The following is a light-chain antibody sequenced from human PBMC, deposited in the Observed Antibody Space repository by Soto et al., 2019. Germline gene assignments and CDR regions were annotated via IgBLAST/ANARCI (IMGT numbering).Light chain of an antibody. CDR1: QSISSW. CDR3: QQANSWPIT. J-gene: IGKJ5*01. V-gene: IGKV1-12*01. Sequence: DIQMTQYPSTLSASVGDRVTITCRASQSISSWLAWYQQKPGKAPKLLIYAASSLASGIPSRFSGSGSGTDFTLTISSLQPEDFAAYYCQQANSWPITFGQGTRLEIK. CDR2: AAS.